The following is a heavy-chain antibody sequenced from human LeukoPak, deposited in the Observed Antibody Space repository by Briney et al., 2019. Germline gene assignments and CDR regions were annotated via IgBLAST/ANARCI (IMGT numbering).Heavy chain of an antibody. J-gene: IGHJ4*02. CDR1: GFTFSSYW. Sequence: GGSLRLSCAASGFTFSSYWMSWVRQAPGKGLEWVAVISYDGSNKYYADSVKGRFTISRDNSKNTLYLQMNSLRAEDTAVYYCAKERYYDFWSGYANLVDYWGQGTLVTVSS. CDR2: ISYDGSNK. CDR3: AKERYYDFWSGYANLVDY. D-gene: IGHD3-3*01. V-gene: IGHV3-30*18.